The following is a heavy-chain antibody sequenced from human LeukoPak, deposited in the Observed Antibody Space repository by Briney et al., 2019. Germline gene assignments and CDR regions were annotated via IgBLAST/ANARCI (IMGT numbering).Heavy chain of an antibody. CDR3: AKGLLWFGELLSSFDY. CDR2: ISWNSGSI. D-gene: IGHD3-10*01. CDR1: GFTFDDYA. J-gene: IGHJ4*02. V-gene: IGHV3-9*01. Sequence: GRSLRLSCAASGFTFDDYAMHWVRQAPGKGLEWVSGISWNSGSIGYADSVKGRFTISRDNAKNSLHLQMNSLRAEDTALYYCAKGLLWFGELLSSFDYWGQGTLVTVSS.